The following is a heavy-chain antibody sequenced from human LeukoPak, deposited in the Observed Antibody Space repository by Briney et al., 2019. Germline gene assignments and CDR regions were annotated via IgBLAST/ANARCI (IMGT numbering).Heavy chain of an antibody. CDR3: ASDPTYYYDSSGYYYVDY. Sequence: GKSLRLSCAASGFTFSSYAMHWVRQAPGKGLEWVAVISYDGSNKYYADSVKGRFTISRDNSKNTLYLQMNSLRAEDTAVYYCASDPTYYYDSSGYYYVDYWGQGTLVTVSS. CDR1: GFTFSSYA. CDR2: ISYDGSNK. V-gene: IGHV3-30-3*01. D-gene: IGHD3-22*01. J-gene: IGHJ4*02.